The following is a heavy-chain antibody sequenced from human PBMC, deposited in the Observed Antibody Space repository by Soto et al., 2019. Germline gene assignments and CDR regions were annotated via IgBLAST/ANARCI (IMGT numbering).Heavy chain of an antibody. Sequence: QVQLQESGPGLVKPSGTLSLTCAVSGGSISSGNWWSWVRQPPGKGLEWIGVIYHSGSTNYNPSLKSRVTISVGKSKAQFSLRLSSVTAADTAVYYCARVISPMAPSDYWGQGTLVTVSS. J-gene: IGHJ4*02. CDR3: ARVISPMAPSDY. CDR1: GGSISSGNW. CDR2: IYHSGST. D-gene: IGHD3-10*01. V-gene: IGHV4-4*02.